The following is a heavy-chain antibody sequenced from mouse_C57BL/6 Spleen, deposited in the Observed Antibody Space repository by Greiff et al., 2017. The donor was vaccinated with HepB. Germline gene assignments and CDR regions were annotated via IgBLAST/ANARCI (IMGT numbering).Heavy chain of an antibody. D-gene: IGHD2-2*01. J-gene: IGHJ2*01. Sequence: QVQLQQPGAELVKPGASVKLSCKASGYTFTSYWMHWVKQRPGQGLEWIGMIHPNSGSTNYNEKFKSKATLTVDKSSSTAYLQLSNLTSEYSAVYYCVWLRENSFDYWGKGTTLTVSS. CDR1: GYTFTSYW. V-gene: IGHV1-64*01. CDR2: IHPNSGST. CDR3: VWLRENSFDY.